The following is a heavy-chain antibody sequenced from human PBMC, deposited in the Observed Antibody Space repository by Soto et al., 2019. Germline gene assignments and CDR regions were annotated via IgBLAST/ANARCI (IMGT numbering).Heavy chain of an antibody. CDR2: ISYDGSNK. V-gene: IGHV3-30*18. J-gene: IGHJ6*02. CDR3: AKDRSMVRGVITPRYYGMDV. D-gene: IGHD3-10*01. CDR1: GFTFSSYG. Sequence: QVQLVESGGGVVQPGRSLRPSCAASGFTFSSYGMHWVRQAPGKGLEWVAVISYDGSNKYYADSVKGRFTISRDNSKNTLYLQMNSLRAEDTAVYYCAKDRSMVRGVITPRYYGMDVWGQGTTVTVSS.